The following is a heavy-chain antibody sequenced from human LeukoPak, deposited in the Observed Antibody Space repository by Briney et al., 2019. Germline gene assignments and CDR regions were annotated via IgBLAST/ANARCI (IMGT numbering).Heavy chain of an antibody. CDR3: ARDSSTFDY. V-gene: IGHV3-21*01. D-gene: IGHD6-6*01. CDR1: GFTFSNYN. CDR2: ISSSSSYI. Sequence: GGSLRLSRAASGFTFSNYNLNWVRQAPGKGLEWVSSISSSSSYIYYADSVKGRFTISRDNAKNSLYLQMNSLRAEDTAVYYCARDSSTFDYWGQGTLVTVSS. J-gene: IGHJ4*02.